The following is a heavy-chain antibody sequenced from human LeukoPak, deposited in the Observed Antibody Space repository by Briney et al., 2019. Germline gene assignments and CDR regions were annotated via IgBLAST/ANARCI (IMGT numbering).Heavy chain of an antibody. CDR3: AKSRDSILWDAFDI. D-gene: IGHD2-21*01. CDR1: GFTFSSYG. Sequence: GGSLRLSCAASGFTFSSYGMHWVRQAPGKGLEWVAVIWYGGSNKYYADSVKGRFTISRDNSKNTLYLQMNSLRAEDTAVYYCAKSRDSILWDAFDIWGQGTTVTVSS. CDR2: IWYGGSNK. J-gene: IGHJ3*02. V-gene: IGHV3-30*02.